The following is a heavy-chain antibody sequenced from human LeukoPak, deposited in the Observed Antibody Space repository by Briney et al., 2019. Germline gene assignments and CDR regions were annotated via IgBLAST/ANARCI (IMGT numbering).Heavy chain of an antibody. V-gene: IGHV1-2*02. CDR2: INPNSGGT. D-gene: IGHD3-10*01. J-gene: IGHJ6*03. Sequence: ASVKVSCKASGYTFTGYYMHWVRQAPGQGLEWMGWINPNSGGTNYAQKFQGRVTMTRDTSISTAYMELSRLRSDDTAVYYCARDQDGSGSYYTVYYYMDVWGKGTTVTISS. CDR3: ARDQDGSGSYYTVYYYMDV. CDR1: GYTFTGYY.